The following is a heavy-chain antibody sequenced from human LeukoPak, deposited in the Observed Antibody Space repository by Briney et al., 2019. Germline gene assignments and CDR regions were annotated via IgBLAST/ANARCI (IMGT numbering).Heavy chain of an antibody. V-gene: IGHV3-11*04. D-gene: IGHD6-13*01. CDR2: ISRSGSTK. Sequence: GGSLRLSCAASGFTFSDYNMRWIRQAPGKGLEWVSSISRSGSTKYYADSVKGRFPISRDNSKSTLYLQMNSLRPEDTAVYYCARETEQQLVRAFDIWGQGTMVTVSS. J-gene: IGHJ3*02. CDR1: GFTFSDYN. CDR3: ARETEQQLVRAFDI.